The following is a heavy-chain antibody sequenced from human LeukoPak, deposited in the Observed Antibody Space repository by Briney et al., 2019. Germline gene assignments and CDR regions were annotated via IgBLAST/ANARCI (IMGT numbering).Heavy chain of an antibody. V-gene: IGHV1-8*03. CDR1: GYTFTSYD. J-gene: IGHJ4*02. CDR2: MNPNSGNT. D-gene: IGHD5-18*01. Sequence: ASVKVSCKASGYTFTSYDINWARQATGQGLEWMGWMNPNSGNTGYAQKFQGRVTITRNTSISTAYMELSSLRSEDTAVYYCARGLARGYSYGFDYWGQGTLVTVSS. CDR3: ARGLARGYSYGFDY.